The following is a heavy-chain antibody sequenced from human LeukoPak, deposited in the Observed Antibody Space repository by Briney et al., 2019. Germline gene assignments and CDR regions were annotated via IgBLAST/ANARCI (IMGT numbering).Heavy chain of an antibody. CDR2: ISYDGSNK. V-gene: IGHV3-30*18. CDR3: AKDRAGGSQILDY. D-gene: IGHD3-10*01. J-gene: IGHJ4*02. CDR1: GFTFSSYG. Sequence: GGSLRLSCAASGFTFSSYGMHWVRQAPGKGLEWVAVISYDGSNKYYADSVKGRFTISRDNSKNTLYLQMNSLRAEDTAVYYCAKDRAGGSQILDYWGQGTLVTVSS.